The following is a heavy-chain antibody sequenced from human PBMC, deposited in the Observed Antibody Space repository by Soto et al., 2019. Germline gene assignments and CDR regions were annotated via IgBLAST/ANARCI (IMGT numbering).Heavy chain of an antibody. Sequence: GASVKVSCKGFGYTFTNYAIHWVRQAPGQRLEWMGWINAGNGNTKYSQKFQGRVTVTRDTSASTAYMELRNLRSEDTAVYFCARWVGGNYFHYWGQGTLVTVSS. CDR1: GYTFTNYA. D-gene: IGHD1-26*01. J-gene: IGHJ4*02. CDR2: INAGNGNT. V-gene: IGHV1-3*01. CDR3: ARWVGGNYFHY.